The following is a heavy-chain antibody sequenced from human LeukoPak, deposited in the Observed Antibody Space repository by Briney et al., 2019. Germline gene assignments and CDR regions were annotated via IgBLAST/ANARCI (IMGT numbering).Heavy chain of an antibody. CDR3: ARVGYYDSSGYVGAFDI. V-gene: IGHV1-2*06. D-gene: IGHD3-22*01. J-gene: IGHJ3*02. CDR2: IXPNSGGP. Sequence: XHWXRXAPXXXXXXMXRIXPNSGGPNYAQKFQGRVTMTRDTSISTAYMELSRLRSDDTAVYYCARVGYYDSSGYVGAFDIWGQGTMVTVSS.